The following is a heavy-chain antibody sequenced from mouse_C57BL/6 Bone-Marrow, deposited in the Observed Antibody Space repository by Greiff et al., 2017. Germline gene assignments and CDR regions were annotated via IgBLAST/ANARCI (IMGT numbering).Heavy chain of an antibody. CDR3: ARYRLNYFDY. CDR1: GYTFTNYW. Sequence: QVQLQQSGAELVRPGTSVKMSCKASGYTFTNYWIGWAKQRPGHGLEWIGDIYPGGGYTNYTEKFKGKATLTADKSSSTAYMQFSSLTSEDSAIYYCARYRLNYFDYWGQGTTRAVSS. V-gene: IGHV1-63*01. J-gene: IGHJ2*01. CDR2: IYPGGGYT. D-gene: IGHD2-12*01.